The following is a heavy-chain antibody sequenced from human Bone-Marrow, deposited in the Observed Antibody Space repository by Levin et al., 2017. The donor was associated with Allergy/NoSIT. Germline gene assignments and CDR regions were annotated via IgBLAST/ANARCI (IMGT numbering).Heavy chain of an antibody. J-gene: IGHJ4*02. CDR3: ARDEGGSSGFNFDY. CDR1: GGSISSSSYY. V-gene: IGHV4-39*07. Sequence: SETLSLTCTVSGGSISSSSYYWGWIRQPPGKGLEWIGSIYYSGSTYYNPSLKSRVTISVDTSKNQFSLKLSSVTAADTAVYYCARDEGGSSGFNFDYWGQGTLVTVSS. D-gene: IGHD6-19*01. CDR2: IYYSGST.